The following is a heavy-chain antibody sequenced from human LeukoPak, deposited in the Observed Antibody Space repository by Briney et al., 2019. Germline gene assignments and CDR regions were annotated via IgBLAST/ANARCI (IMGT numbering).Heavy chain of an antibody. CDR1: GFTFRSYG. CDR3: AKARGTTVTTLIGGA. V-gene: IGHV3-9*01. Sequence: GGSLRLSCAASGFTFRSYGMSWVRQTPGKGLEWVSGISWNSGSIGYADSVKGRFTISRDNAKNSLYLQMNSLRAEDTALYYCAKARGTTVTTLIGGAWGQGTMVTVSS. CDR2: ISWNSGSI. D-gene: IGHD4-17*01. J-gene: IGHJ3*01.